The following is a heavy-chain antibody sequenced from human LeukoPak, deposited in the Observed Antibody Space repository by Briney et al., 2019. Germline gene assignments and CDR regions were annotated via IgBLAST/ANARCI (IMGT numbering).Heavy chain of an antibody. J-gene: IGHJ4*02. Sequence: GGSLRLSCAASGFTFSDYWMNWVRQVPGKGPVWVSHISPDGRNIAYADSVKGRFTISRDSAKNTLYLQMNSLRVEDTAIYYCVRDGRGRTPYDCWGQGTLVTVSS. CDR2: ISPDGRNI. V-gene: IGHV3-74*01. D-gene: IGHD2-15*01. CDR1: GFTFSDYW. CDR3: VRDGRGRTPYDC.